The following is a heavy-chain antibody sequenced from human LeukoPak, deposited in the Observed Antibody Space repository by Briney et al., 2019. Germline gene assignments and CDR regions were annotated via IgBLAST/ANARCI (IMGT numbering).Heavy chain of an antibody. J-gene: IGHJ4*02. D-gene: IGHD5-24*01. CDR2: IKQDGGEK. V-gene: IGHV3-7*04. CDR1: GFSSSSYT. CDR3: AGRGDGNLYYFDH. Sequence: GGSLRLSCAASGFSSSSYTMSWVRQAPGKGLEWVANIKQDGGEKYYVDSVKGRFTISRDNAKNSLYLQMNSLRPEDTAVYYCAGRGDGNLYYFDHWGQGTLVTASS.